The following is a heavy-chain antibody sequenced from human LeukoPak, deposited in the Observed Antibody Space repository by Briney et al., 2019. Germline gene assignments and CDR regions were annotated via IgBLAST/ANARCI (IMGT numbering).Heavy chain of an antibody. CDR1: GYTFTGYY. D-gene: IGHD1-26*01. Sequence: ASVKVSCKASGYTFTGYYTHWMRQAPGQGLEWMGWMNPNSGDTLYAQKFQGRVTMTRDTSLSTAYMERHRLTSDDSAIYYCARWDSDYYYYYSLDVWGQGTAVTVSS. CDR2: MNPNSGDT. V-gene: IGHV1-2*02. J-gene: IGHJ6*02. CDR3: ARWDSDYYYYYSLDV.